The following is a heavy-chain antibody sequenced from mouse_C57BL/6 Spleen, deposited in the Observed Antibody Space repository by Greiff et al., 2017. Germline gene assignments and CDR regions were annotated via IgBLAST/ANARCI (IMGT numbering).Heavy chain of an antibody. J-gene: IGHJ4*01. D-gene: IGHD2-3*01. V-gene: IGHV1-82*01. Sequence: VQLQQSGPELVQPGASVKISCKASGYAFSSSWMNWVKQRPGKGLEWIGRIYPGDGDTNYNGKFKGKATLTADKASRTAYMQLSSLTSEDAAVYFCARGVLYDGCTFYAMGCWGQGTSVTVSS. CDR3: ARGVLYDGCTFYAMGC. CDR2: IYPGDGDT. CDR1: GYAFSSSW.